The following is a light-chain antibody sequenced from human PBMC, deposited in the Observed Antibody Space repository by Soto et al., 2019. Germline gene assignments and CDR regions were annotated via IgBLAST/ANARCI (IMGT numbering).Light chain of an antibody. CDR3: AAWDDSLSGGV. CDR2: ANT. J-gene: IGLJ3*02. Sequence: QLVLTQAPSMSGTPGQTVTISCSGSSSNIGSHDVYWYQHLPGTAPKLLIYANTHRPSGVPDRFSGSKSGTSASLTISGLRSEDEADYFCAAWDDSLSGGVFGGGTKLTVL. V-gene: IGLV1-47*02. CDR1: SSNIGSHD.